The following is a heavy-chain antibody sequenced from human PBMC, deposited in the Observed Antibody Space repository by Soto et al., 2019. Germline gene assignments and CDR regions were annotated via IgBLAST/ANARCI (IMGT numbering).Heavy chain of an antibody. D-gene: IGHD2-2*01. Sequence: QVQLVESGGGVVQPGRSLRLSCAASGFTFSSYGMHWVRQAPGKGLEWVAVISYDGSNKYYADSVKGRFTISRDNSKNTLYLQRNSLRAEDTAAYYCAKTEGYCSSTSCYGGEYYYYGMDVWGQGTTVPGSS. CDR2: ISYDGSNK. V-gene: IGHV3-30*18. J-gene: IGHJ6*02. CDR3: AKTEGYCSSTSCYGGEYYYYGMDV. CDR1: GFTFSSYG.